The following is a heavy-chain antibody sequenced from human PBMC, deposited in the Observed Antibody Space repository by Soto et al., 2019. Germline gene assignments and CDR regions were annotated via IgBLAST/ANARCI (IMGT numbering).Heavy chain of an antibody. CDR3: ARDLSDDSTYYYGMDV. D-gene: IGHD1-1*01. V-gene: IGHV4-59*01. J-gene: IGHJ6*02. CDR1: GGSISSYY. Sequence: SETLSLTCTVSGGSISSYYWSWIRQPPGKGLEWIGYIYYSGSTNYNPSLKSRVTISVDTSKNQFSLKLSSVTAADTAVYYCARDLSDDSTYYYGMDVWGQGPRSPSP. CDR2: IYYSGST.